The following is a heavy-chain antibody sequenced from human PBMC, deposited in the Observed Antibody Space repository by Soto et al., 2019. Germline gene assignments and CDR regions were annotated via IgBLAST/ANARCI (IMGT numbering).Heavy chain of an antibody. Sequence: SETLSLTCTVSGGSINTFYWSWVRQPAGKGLEWIGRIFSSGSTSFNPSLESRVAMSVDTSKNHFSLNLSSVTAADMAVYYCAREGSYSAYNFAHGIQLWSFDFWGQGAMVT. CDR1: GGSINTFY. V-gene: IGHV4-4*07. CDR2: IFSSGST. J-gene: IGHJ4*02. CDR3: AREGSYSAYNFAHGIQLWSFDF. D-gene: IGHD5-12*01.